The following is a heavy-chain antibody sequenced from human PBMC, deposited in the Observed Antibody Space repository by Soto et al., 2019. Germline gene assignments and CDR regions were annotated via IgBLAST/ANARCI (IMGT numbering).Heavy chain of an antibody. CDR2: VHGTRSII. CDR1: GFTFSTHA. CDR3: ARDARNADYDY. V-gene: IGHV3-48*02. J-gene: IGHJ4*02. Sequence: EVQLVESGGGLVQPGGSLRLSCAVSGFTFSTHAMNWVRQAPGKGLEWVAYVHGTRSIIYYADSVKGRFTISRDNAKNSLFLQMDSLRDEDTAVYYCARDARNADYDYWGQGTLVTVSS. D-gene: IGHD3-16*01.